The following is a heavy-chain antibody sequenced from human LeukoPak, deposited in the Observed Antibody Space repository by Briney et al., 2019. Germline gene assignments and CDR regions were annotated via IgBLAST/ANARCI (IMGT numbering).Heavy chain of an antibody. V-gene: IGHV1-2*02. D-gene: IGHD6-19*01. CDR1: GYTFTGYY. Sequence: ASVKVSCKASGYTFTGYYMHWVRQAPGQGLEWMGWINPNSGGTNYAQKLQGRVTMTTDTSTSTAYMELRSLRSDDTAVYYCARTGSGWYYFDYWGQGTLVTVSS. J-gene: IGHJ4*02. CDR3: ARTGSGWYYFDY. CDR2: INPNSGGT.